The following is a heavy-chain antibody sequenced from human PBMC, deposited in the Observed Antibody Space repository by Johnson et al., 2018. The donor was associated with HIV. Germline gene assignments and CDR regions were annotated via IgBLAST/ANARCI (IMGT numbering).Heavy chain of an antibody. CDR2: ISGSGSTI. J-gene: IGHJ3*02. V-gene: IGHV3-48*04. CDR1: GFTFSSYG. Sequence: VQLVESGGGVVQPGGSLRLSCAGSGFTFSSYGMHWVRQAPGKGLEWVSYISGSGSTIYYADSVKGRFTISRDNAKNSLYLQMNSLRAEDTAVYYCAKDRPLVVVNHDAFDIWGQGTMVTVSS. CDR3: AKDRPLVVVNHDAFDI. D-gene: IGHD2-15*01.